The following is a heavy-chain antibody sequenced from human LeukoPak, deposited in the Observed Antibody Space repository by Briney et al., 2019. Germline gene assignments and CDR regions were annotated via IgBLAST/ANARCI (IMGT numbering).Heavy chain of an antibody. CDR3: ALIRLGELSGFDY. CDR2: INAGNGNR. D-gene: IGHD3-16*02. J-gene: IGHJ4*02. CDR1: GYIFTSYA. Sequence: ASVEVSCKASGYIFTSYAMHWVRQAPGQRLEWMGWINAGNGNRKYSQKFQGRITMTADTSASTGYMELSSLRSEDTAVYYCALIRLGELSGFDYWGQGTLVTVSS. V-gene: IGHV1-3*01.